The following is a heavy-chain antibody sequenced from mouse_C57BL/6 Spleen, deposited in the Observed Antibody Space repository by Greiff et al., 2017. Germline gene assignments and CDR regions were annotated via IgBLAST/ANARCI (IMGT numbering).Heavy chain of an antibody. CDR1: GYAFTNYL. V-gene: IGHV1-54*01. Sequence: VKLQQSGAELVRPGTSVKVSCKASGYAFTNYLIEWVKQRPGQGLEWIGVINPGSGGTNYNEKFKGKATLTADKSSSTAYMQLSSLTSEDSAVYFCARSNWDGQFDYWGQGTTLTVSS. CDR3: ARSNWDGQFDY. CDR2: INPGSGGT. D-gene: IGHD4-1*01. J-gene: IGHJ2*01.